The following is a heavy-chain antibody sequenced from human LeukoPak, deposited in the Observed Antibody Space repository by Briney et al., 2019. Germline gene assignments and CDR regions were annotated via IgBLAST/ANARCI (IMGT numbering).Heavy chain of an antibody. CDR2: IYYSGST. J-gene: IGHJ3*02. D-gene: IGHD1-1*01. CDR3: ARVGAGTIDI. CDR1: GGSISSSSYY. Sequence: SETLSLTCTVSGGSISSSSYYWGWIRQPPGKGLEWIGSIYYSGSTYYNPSLKSRVTISVDTSKNQFSLKLSSVTAADTTVYYCARVGAGTIDIWGQGTMVTVSS. V-gene: IGHV4-39*07.